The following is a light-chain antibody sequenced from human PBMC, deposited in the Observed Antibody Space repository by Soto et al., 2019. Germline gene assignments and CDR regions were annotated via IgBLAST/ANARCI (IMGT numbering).Light chain of an antibody. J-gene: IGLJ2*01. CDR3: ETWESNTRV. V-gene: IGLV4-60*02. CDR2: LEGSGSY. Sequence: QPVLTQSSSASASLGSSVKLTCTLSSGHSSYIIAWHHQQPGKAPRYLMKLEGSGSYNKGSGVPDRFSGSSSGADRYLTISNLQFEDEANYYCETWESNTRVFGGGTKRTVL. CDR1: SGHSSYI.